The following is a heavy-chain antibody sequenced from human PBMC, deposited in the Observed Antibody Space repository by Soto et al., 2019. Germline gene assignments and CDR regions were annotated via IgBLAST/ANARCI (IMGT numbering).Heavy chain of an antibody. V-gene: IGHV4-34*01. CDR1: GGSFSGYY. J-gene: IGHJ4*02. Sequence: SETLSLTCAVYGGSFSGYYWSWIRQPPGKGLEWIGEINHSGSTNYNPSLKSRVTISVDTSKNQFSLKLSSVTAADTAVYYCARAAAAPTLDIVVVVAATRGLYYFDYWGQGTLVTVSS. D-gene: IGHD2-15*01. CDR3: ARAAAAPTLDIVVVVAATRGLYYFDY. CDR2: INHSGST.